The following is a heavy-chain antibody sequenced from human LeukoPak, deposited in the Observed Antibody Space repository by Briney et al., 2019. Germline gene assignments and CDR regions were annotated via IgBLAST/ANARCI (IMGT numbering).Heavy chain of an antibody. Sequence: SETLSLTCSVSGGSITSTDHYWGWIRQPPGKGLEWVGTIYNGATIYYNPSLRSRVSLSADTSKNQFSLKLNSVTAADTAVYYCARGSDVEMATFVDYWGQGTLVTVSS. J-gene: IGHJ4*02. V-gene: IGHV4-39*07. D-gene: IGHD5-24*01. CDR3: ARGSDVEMATFVDY. CDR1: GGSITSTDHY. CDR2: IYNGATI.